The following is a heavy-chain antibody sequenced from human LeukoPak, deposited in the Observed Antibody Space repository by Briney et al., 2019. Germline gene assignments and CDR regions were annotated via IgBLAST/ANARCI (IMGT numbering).Heavy chain of an antibody. J-gene: IGHJ4*02. CDR1: GYTFTSYD. CDR3: ARDREQQLVPGYFDY. Sequence: ASVKVSCKASGYTFTSYDINWVRQAPGQGLEWMGGIIPIFGTANYAQKFQGRVTITADESTSTAYMELSSLRSEDTAVYYCARDREQQLVPGYFDYWGQGTLVTVSS. CDR2: IIPIFGTA. V-gene: IGHV1-69*13. D-gene: IGHD6-13*01.